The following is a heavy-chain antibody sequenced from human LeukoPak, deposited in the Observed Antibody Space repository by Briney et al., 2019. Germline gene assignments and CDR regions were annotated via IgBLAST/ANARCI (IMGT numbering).Heavy chain of an antibody. CDR3: ARDVDSSSWENAFDI. J-gene: IGHJ3*02. CDR2: ISAYNGNT. D-gene: IGHD6-13*01. CDR1: GYTFTSYG. Sequence: AASVKVSCKASGYTFTSYGISWVRQAPGQGLEWMGWISAYNGNTNYAQKLQGRVTMTTDTSTSTAYMELRSLRSDDTAVYYCARDVDSSSWENAFDIWGQGTMVTVSS. V-gene: IGHV1-18*01.